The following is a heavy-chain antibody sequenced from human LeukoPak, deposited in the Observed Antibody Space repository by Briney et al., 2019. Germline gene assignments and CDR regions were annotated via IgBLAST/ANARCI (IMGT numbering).Heavy chain of an antibody. Sequence: PSETLSLTCTVSGGSISSYYWSWIRQPPGKGLEWIGYIYYSGSTNYNPSLKSRVTISVDTSKNQFSLKLSSVTAADTAVYYCARHSMDTTHYYYYYMDVWGKGTTVTVSS. CDR3: ARHSMDTTHYYYYYMDV. V-gene: IGHV4-59*01. J-gene: IGHJ6*03. CDR2: IYYSGST. CDR1: GGSISSYY. D-gene: IGHD1-1*01.